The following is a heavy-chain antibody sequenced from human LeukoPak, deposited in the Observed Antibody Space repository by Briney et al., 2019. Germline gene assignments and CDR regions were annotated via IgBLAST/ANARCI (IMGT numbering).Heavy chain of an antibody. CDR2: VSPDGYI. Sequence: PSETPSHTPAVSGESLTDYYWSWIPQSPRKGLWSIGQVSPDGYIKYNPPLMSRPGMSVPRSEPQFSLSLSSVTAADTAIYYCARIRCGSGPEICYNHWAQGTLVTVSS. CDR1: GESLTDYY. CDR3: ARIRCGSGPEICYNH. D-gene: IGHD2-8*01. J-gene: IGHJ5*02. V-gene: IGHV4-34*01.